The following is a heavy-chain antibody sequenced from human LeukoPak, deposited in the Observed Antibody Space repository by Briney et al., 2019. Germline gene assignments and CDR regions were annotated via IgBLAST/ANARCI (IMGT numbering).Heavy chain of an antibody. V-gene: IGHV4-38-2*02. Sequence: PSETLSLTCTVSGYSISSGYYWGWIRQPPGKGLEWTGSIDHSGSTYYNPSLKSRITISVDTSKNQFSLKLSSVTAADTAVYYCARLSYYYGSGSYINDYWGQGTLVTVSS. CDR3: ARLSYYYGSGSYINDY. CDR2: IDHSGST. J-gene: IGHJ4*02. D-gene: IGHD3-10*01. CDR1: GYSISSGYY.